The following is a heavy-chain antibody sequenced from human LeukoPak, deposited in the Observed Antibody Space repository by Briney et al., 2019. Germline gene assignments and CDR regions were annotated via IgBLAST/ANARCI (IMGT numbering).Heavy chain of an antibody. CDR2: INPNSGGT. J-gene: IGHJ6*02. CDR1: GYTFTGYY. V-gene: IGHV1-2*02. CDR3: AREERFGESPHYYYYYGMDV. D-gene: IGHD3-10*01. Sequence: ASVKVSCKASGYTFTGYYMHWVRQAPGQGLEWMGWINPNSGGTNYAQKFQGRVTMTRDTSISTAYMELSRLRSDDTAVYYCAREERFGESPHYYYYYGMDVWGQGTTVTVSS.